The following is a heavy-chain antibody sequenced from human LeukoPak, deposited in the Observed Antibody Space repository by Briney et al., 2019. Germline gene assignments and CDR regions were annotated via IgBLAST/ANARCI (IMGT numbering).Heavy chain of an antibody. CDR3: AREVDYYDSSGYGH. D-gene: IGHD3-22*01. V-gene: IGHV1-2*02. Sequence: ASVKVSCKASGYTFTGYYMHWVRQAPGQGLEWMGWINPNSGGTNYAQKFQGRVTMTRDTSISTAYMELSRLRSEDTAVYYCAREVDYYDSSGYGHWGQGTLVTVSS. J-gene: IGHJ4*02. CDR1: GYTFTGYY. CDR2: INPNSGGT.